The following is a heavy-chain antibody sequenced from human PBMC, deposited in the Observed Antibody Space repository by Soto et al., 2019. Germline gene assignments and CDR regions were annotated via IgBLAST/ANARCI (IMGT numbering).Heavy chain of an antibody. Sequence: SETLSLTCTVSGGSISSSSYYWGWIRQPPGKGLEWIGSIYYSGGTYYNPSLKSRVTISVDTSKNQFSLKLSSVTAADTAVYYCARAITMVRGVIIPYWRQRTLVPVPS. V-gene: IGHV4-39*01. CDR3: ARAITMVRGVIIPY. D-gene: IGHD3-10*01. CDR2: IYYSGGT. CDR1: GGSISSSSYY. J-gene: IGHJ4*02.